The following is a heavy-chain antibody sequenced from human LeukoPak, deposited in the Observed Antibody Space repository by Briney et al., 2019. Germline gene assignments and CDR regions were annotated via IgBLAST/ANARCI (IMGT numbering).Heavy chain of an antibody. J-gene: IGHJ4*02. CDR2: ISGSGGST. CDR1: GFTFSSYA. Sequence: AGGSLRLSCAASGFTFSSYAMSWVRQAPGKGLEWVSAISGSGGSTYYADSVKGRFTISRDNSKNTLYLQMNSLRAEDTAVYYCADRMSFMVFGVVITRRGQGTLVTVSS. V-gene: IGHV3-23*01. D-gene: IGHD3/OR15-3a*01. CDR3: ADRMSFMVFGVVITR.